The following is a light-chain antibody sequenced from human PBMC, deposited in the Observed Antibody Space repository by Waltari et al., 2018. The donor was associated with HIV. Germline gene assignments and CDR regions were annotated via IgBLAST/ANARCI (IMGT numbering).Light chain of an antibody. J-gene: IGLJ2*01. V-gene: IGLV2-14*01. CDR1: TRNIGFFNL. CDR3: SSYASDDTVV. CDR2: GVT. Sequence: QSALTQPASVSGSPGQSLTISCTGATRNIGFFNLVSWYRQYPGKAPQLTIYGVTYRPSGISSRFSGSKSGNTASLTISGLQVDDEADYYCSSYASDDTVVFGGGTKLTVL.